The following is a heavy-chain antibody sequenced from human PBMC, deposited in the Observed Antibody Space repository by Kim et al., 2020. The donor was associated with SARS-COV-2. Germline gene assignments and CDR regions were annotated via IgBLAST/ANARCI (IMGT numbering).Heavy chain of an antibody. V-gene: IGHV3-30*18. Sequence: GGSLRLSCAASRFTFNTYGMHWVRQAPGKGLEWVAVISYDGSSQYYADSVKGRFTISRDNSKDTLYLQMNSLRAEDEAVYYCAKDRGSITMVPGVIVSSLIDYWGQGTLVTVSS. J-gene: IGHJ4*02. CDR3: AKDRGSITMVPGVIVSSLIDY. CDR1: RFTFNTYG. D-gene: IGHD3-10*01. CDR2: ISYDGSSQ.